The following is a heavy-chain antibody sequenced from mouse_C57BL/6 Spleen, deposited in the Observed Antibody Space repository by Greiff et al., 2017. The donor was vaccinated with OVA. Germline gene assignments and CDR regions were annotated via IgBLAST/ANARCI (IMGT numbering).Heavy chain of an antibody. J-gene: IGHJ4*01. D-gene: IGHD4-1*01. CDR1: GYTFTSYW. V-gene: IGHV1-50*01. CDR3: ATRNWYYAMDY. Sequence: VQLQQPGAELVKPGASVKLSCKASGYTFTSYWMQWVKQRPGQGLEWIGEIDPSDSYTNYNQKFKGKATLTVDTSSSTAYMQLSSLTSEDSAVYYCATRNWYYAMDYWGQGTSVTVSS. CDR2: IDPSDSYT.